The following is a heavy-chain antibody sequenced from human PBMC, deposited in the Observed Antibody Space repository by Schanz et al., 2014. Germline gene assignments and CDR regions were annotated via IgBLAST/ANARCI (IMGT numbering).Heavy chain of an antibody. D-gene: IGHD3-10*01. V-gene: IGHV1-69*09. CDR1: GYTFTNFY. Sequence: QVQLVQSGTEVKKPGASVKVSCKASGYTFTNFYIHWVRQAPGQGLEWVGRIIPILGIANYAQKFQGRVTITADKSTFTAYMDVSSLRSEDTAVYYCARGGSMVQEINFAYWGQGSLVNVSS. CDR3: ARGGSMVQEINFAY. J-gene: IGHJ4*02. CDR2: IIPILGIA.